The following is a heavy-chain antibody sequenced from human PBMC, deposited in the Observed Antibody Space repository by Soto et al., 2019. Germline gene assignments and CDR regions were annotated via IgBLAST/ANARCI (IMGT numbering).Heavy chain of an antibody. V-gene: IGHV1-46*01. Sequence: QVHLVQSGAEVKKPGASVNISCQASGSITNHHMHWVRQAPGQGLEWMGIFNPSGLSTTYAQKFQGRVTILRDTSTSTVYMELSSLTSEDTAVYFCAKVTHRGPIAVAGPLGSWGKGTLLIVSS. CDR2: FNPSGLST. CDR1: GSITNHH. D-gene: IGHD6-19*01. J-gene: IGHJ4*02. CDR3: AKVTHRGPIAVAGPLGS.